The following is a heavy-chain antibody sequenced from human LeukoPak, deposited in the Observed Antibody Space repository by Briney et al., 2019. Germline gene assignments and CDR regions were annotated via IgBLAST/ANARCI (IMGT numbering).Heavy chain of an antibody. CDR2: ISSSSSYI. CDR1: GFTFSSYS. J-gene: IGHJ4*02. D-gene: IGHD3-3*01. CDR3: ARDNDFCLDY. Sequence: GGSLRLSCAASGFTFSSYSMNWVRQAPGKGLEWVSSISSSSSYIYYADSVKGRFTISRDNAKNTLYLQMNSLRAEDTAVYYCARDNDFCLDYWGQGTLVTVSS. V-gene: IGHV3-21*01.